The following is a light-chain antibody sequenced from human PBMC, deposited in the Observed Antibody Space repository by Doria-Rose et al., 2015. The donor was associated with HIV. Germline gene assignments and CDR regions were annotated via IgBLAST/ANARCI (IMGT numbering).Light chain of an antibody. V-gene: IGKV3-20*01. Sequence: IVMTQSPGTPSLSPGERATLSCRASQSFSSTYLAWYQQKPGQAPSLLIYDGSTRATGIPDRFSASGSGTDFTLTINRLEPEDFALYYCHQYGTSWTFGQGTKVEI. CDR2: DGS. CDR1: QSFSSTY. CDR3: HQYGTSWT. J-gene: IGKJ1*01.